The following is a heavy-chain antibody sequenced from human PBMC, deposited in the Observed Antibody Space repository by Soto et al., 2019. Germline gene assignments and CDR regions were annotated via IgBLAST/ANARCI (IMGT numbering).Heavy chain of an antibody. CDR3: ARHWYNWNDVRAFDI. V-gene: IGHV4-30-2*01. CDR2: IYHSGST. Sequence: PSETLSLTCAVSGGSISSGGYSWSWIRQPPGKGLEWIGYIYHSGSTYYNPSLKSRVTISVDTSKNQFSLKLSSVTAADTAVYYCARHWYNWNDVRAFDIWGQGTMVTVSS. J-gene: IGHJ3*02. CDR1: GGSISSGGYS. D-gene: IGHD1-20*01.